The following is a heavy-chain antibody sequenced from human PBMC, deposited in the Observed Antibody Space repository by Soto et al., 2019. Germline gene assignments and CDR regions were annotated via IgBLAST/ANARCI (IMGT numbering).Heavy chain of an antibody. CDR3: ARDPVGPWGKFAY. CDR2: IKHDGTEK. Sequence: EVQLVESGGGLVQPGGSLRLSCAISGFTFSTCWMSWVRQAPGKGLEWVANIKHDGTEKYYVDSVKGRFNISRDNAKNPLYLQMHSLGAGDTSVYYCARDPVGPWGKFAYWGEGTLVNVSS. D-gene: IGHD3-16*01. CDR1: GFTFSTCW. J-gene: IGHJ4*02. V-gene: IGHV3-7*04.